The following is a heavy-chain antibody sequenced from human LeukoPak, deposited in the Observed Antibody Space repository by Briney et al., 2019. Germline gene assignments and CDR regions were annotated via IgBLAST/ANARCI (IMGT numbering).Heavy chain of an antibody. J-gene: IGHJ4*02. Sequence: SGGSLRLSCAASGFTFSKYWMLWVHQAPGKGLESVSRINTDGTVTTYADSVKGRFTVSRDNADNTMFLQMNSVRDEDTAVYYCATKQWLAPPPDSWGQGTPVTVSS. V-gene: IGHV3-74*01. D-gene: IGHD6-19*01. CDR2: INTDGTVT. CDR3: ATKQWLAPPPDS. CDR1: GFTFSKYW.